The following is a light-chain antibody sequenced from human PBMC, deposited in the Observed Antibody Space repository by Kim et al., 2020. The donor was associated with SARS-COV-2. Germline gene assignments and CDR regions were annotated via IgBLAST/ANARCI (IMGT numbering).Light chain of an antibody. CDR3: LLYGTSHRT. V-gene: IGKV3-20*01. CDR1: QSVSNTY. J-gene: IGKJ1*01. Sequence: DTVVTQSPGTLSLSPGERATLSCRTSQSVSNTYLAWYQQKPGQAPRLLIYGASSRATGIPDRFTGSGSGTDFTLTISRLEPEDFAVYYCLLYGTSHRTFGQGTKVEIK. CDR2: GAS.